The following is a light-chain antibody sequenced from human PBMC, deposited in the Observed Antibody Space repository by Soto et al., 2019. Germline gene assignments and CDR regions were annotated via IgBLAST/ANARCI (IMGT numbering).Light chain of an antibody. CDR3: GTWDSSLRAVV. V-gene: IGLV1-51*01. Sequence: QSVLTQPPSVSAAPGQKVTISCSGSSSNIGKNYVSWYQQLPGAAPKLLMYEHNKRPSGIPDRFSGPASGTSATLGIAGLQTGDEADYYCGTWDSSLRAVVFGGGTKLTVL. CDR1: SSNIGKNY. CDR2: EHN. J-gene: IGLJ2*01.